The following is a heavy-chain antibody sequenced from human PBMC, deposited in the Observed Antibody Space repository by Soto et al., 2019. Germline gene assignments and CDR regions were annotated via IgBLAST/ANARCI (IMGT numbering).Heavy chain of an antibody. D-gene: IGHD6-6*01. CDR1: GYTFTSYY. CDR3: ARDSGSSAFDY. CDR2: INPGGGST. Sequence: QVRLVQSGAEVRKPGASVKVSCKASGYTFTSYYMHWVRQAPGQGLEWMGIINPGGGSTTYAQKSQGRLTMTRATSTSTLYMGLNSLSFEDTAVYYCARDSGSSAFDYWGQGALVTVSS. V-gene: IGHV1-46*01. J-gene: IGHJ4*02.